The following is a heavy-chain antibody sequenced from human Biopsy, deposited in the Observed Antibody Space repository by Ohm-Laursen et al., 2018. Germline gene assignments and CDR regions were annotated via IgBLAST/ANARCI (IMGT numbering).Heavy chain of an antibody. D-gene: IGHD1-26*01. J-gene: IGHJ4*02. CDR2: MSPNTGNT. V-gene: IGHV1-8*01. CDR1: GYTFTSHD. CDR3: ARWETTLGRSLDS. Sequence: VSSVKVSCKASGYTFTSHDINWVRQATGQGLEWMGWMSPNTGNTVYAQRFQDRVTMTSDTSTGTAYTELTSLTSDDTAVYFCARWETTLGRSLDSWGQGTLVAVSS.